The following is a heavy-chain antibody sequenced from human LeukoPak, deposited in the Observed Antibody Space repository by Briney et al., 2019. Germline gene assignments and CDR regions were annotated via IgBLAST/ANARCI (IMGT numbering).Heavy chain of an antibody. D-gene: IGHD3-22*01. CDR3: ARAFPYYDSSGYYYHAEYFQH. J-gene: IGHJ1*01. CDR1: GDTFTSYG. CDR2: ISAYNGNT. V-gene: IGHV1-18*01. Sequence: ASVKVSCKASGDTFTSYGISWVRQAPGQGLEWMGWISAYNGNTNYAQKLQGRVTMTTDTSTSTAHMELRSLRSDDTAVYHCARAFPYYDSSGYYYHAEYFQHWGQGTLVTVSS.